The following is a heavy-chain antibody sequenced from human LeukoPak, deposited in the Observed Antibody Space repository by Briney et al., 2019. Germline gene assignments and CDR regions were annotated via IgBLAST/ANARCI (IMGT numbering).Heavy chain of an antibody. CDR2: IYYSGST. CDR3: ARHAPGYYDN. J-gene: IGHJ4*02. CDR1: VGSISTYY. Sequence: SETLSLTCTVSVGSISTYYWSWIRQPPGKGLEWIGYIYYSGSTSYNPSLKSRVTISVDTSKNQFSLKLSSVTDADTAVYYCARHAPGYYDNWGQGTLVTVSS. V-gene: IGHV4-59*08.